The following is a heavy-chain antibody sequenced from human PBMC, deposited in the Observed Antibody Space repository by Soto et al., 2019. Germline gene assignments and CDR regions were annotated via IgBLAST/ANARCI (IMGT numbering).Heavy chain of an antibody. Sequence: QVQLVQSGAEVKKPGASVKVSCKASGYIFTNHYIHWVRQAPGQGLEWMGIINPSGGSTNYLQKFKGRITKTRDTSTSTVYMELSSLRSEDTAVYFCARADYYDSSGFYYDCWGQGTLVTVSS. CDR2: INPSGGST. V-gene: IGHV1-46*01. CDR1: GYIFTNHY. D-gene: IGHD3-22*01. J-gene: IGHJ4*02. CDR3: ARADYYDSSGFYYDC.